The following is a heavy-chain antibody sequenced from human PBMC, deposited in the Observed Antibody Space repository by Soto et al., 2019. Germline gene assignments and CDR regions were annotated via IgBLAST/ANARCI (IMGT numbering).Heavy chain of an antibody. V-gene: IGHV3-30-3*01. CDR3: ARNSSYFDY. D-gene: IGHD6-6*01. CDR2: ISYDGSNK. J-gene: IGHJ4*02. CDR1: GFTFSSYD. Sequence: QVQLVESGGGVVQPGRSLRLSCAASGFTFSSYDMHWVRKAAGKGLEWVAVISYDGSNKYYADSVKGRFTISRDNSKNTLYLQLNSLRAEDTAVYYCARNSSYFDYWGQAPLFTVSS.